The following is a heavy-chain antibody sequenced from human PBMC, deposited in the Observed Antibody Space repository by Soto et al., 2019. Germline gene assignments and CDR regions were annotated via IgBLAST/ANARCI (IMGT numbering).Heavy chain of an antibody. V-gene: IGHV4-28*01. D-gene: IGHD1-26*01. J-gene: IGHJ4*02. CDR3: ARREIQGPIDY. CDR1: GYSISSSNW. Sequence: QVQLQESGPGLVKPSDTLALTCAVSGYSISSSNWWGWIRQPPGKGLEWIGYIYYTVTTYYNPSLKSRVTLSVDTSKNQFSLKLTSVTAVDTAVYYCARREIQGPIDYWGQGTLVTVSS. CDR2: IYYTVTT.